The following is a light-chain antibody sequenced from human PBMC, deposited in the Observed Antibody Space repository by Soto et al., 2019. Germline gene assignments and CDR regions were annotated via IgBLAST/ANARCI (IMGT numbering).Light chain of an antibody. V-gene: IGKV1-9*01. CDR1: QGISSY. CDR3: QQLNTSPPT. Sequence: DIQMTESPCALSSCVGYRCTSACRARQGISSYLAWYQQKAGKAPKLLIYAASTLRSGAPSRFSGSGSATDFPLTISSLQPDDFATYYCQQLNTSPPTFGQGTQVDIK. J-gene: IGKJ1*01. CDR2: AAS.